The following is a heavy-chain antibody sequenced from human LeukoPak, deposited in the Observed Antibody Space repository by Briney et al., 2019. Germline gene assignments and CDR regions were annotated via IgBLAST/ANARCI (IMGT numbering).Heavy chain of an antibody. D-gene: IGHD2-8*01. CDR1: GGTFSSYA. CDR3: ARSPSEMGYPDY. V-gene: IGHV1-69*01. J-gene: IGHJ4*02. CDR2: IIPIFGTA. Sequence: SVKVSCKAPGGTFSSYAISWVRQAPGQGLEWMGGIIPIFGTANYAQKFQGRVTITADESTSTAYMELSSLRSEDTAVYYCARSPSEMGYPDYWGQGTLVTVSS.